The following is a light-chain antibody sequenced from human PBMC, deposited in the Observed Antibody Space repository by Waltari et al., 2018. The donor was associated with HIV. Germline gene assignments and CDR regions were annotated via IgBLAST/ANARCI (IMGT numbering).Light chain of an antibody. V-gene: IGLV3-1*01. CDR1: TLGDRY. Sequence: SYELTQPPSVSVSPGQTASITCSGDTLGDRYACWYQQKPGQSPVLVIYQDNKRPSGIPERFSGSNSGNTATLTISGTQAMDEADYYCQAWDSSTAIFGGGTKLTVL. CDR2: QDN. J-gene: IGLJ2*01. CDR3: QAWDSSTAI.